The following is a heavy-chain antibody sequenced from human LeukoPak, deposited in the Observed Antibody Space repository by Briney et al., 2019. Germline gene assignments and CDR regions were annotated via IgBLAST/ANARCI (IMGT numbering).Heavy chain of an antibody. Sequence: ASVKVSCKASGYTFTGYYMHWVRQAPGQGLEWVGRINSNSAGTNYAQKFRGRVTMTRDTSISTVSMELSSLRSDDTAVYYCAVQTIVANTKGDAFDIWGQGTMVIVSS. CDR3: AVQTIVANTKGDAFDI. J-gene: IGHJ3*02. CDR2: INSNSAGT. CDR1: GYTFTGYY. V-gene: IGHV1-2*06. D-gene: IGHD5-12*01.